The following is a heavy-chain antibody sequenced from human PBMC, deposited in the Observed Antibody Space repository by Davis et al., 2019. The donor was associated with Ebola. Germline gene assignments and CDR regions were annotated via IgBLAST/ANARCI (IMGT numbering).Heavy chain of an antibody. Sequence: HTGGSLRLSCAASGFTFSSYWMHWVRQAPGKGLVWVSRINSDGSSTSYADSVKGRFTISRDNAKNTLHLQMNSLRAEDTAVYYCARSRSYMDFDYWGQGTLVTVSS. J-gene: IGHJ4*02. V-gene: IGHV3-74*01. CDR2: INSDGSST. D-gene: IGHD1-26*01. CDR3: ARSRSYMDFDY. CDR1: GFTFSSYW.